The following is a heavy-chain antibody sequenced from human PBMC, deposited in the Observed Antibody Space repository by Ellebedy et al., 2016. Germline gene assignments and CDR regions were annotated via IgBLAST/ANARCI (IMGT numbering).Heavy chain of an antibody. J-gene: IGHJ5*01. Sequence: GESLKISCKASGDDFASVFIAWVRQMPGKGLEWMGIVFPADSRVTYNPSFQGQVTISADKSITTAYLQWSSLEASDTAMYYCARRGLVGGWYESWGQGTLVTVSS. V-gene: IGHV5-51*01. CDR1: GDDFASVF. CDR3: ARRGLVGGWYES. D-gene: IGHD3/OR15-3a*01. CDR2: VFPADSRV.